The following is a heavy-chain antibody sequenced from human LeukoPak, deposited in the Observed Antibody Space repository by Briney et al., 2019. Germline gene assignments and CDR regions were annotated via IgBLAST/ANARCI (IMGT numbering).Heavy chain of an antibody. CDR3: ARDPKWGDAFDI. CDR2: IYHSGST. D-gene: IGHD1-26*01. V-gene: IGHV4-38-2*02. Sequence: SETLSLTCGVSGYSISSSYYWGWIRQPPGKGLEWIGSIYHSGSTYYNPSLKSRVTISVDTSKNQFSLKLSSVTAADTAVYYCARDPKWGDAFDIWGQGTMVTVSS. J-gene: IGHJ3*02. CDR1: GYSISSSYY.